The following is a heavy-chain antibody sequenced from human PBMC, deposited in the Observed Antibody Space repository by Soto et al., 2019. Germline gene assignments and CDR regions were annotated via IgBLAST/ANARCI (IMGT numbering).Heavy chain of an antibody. CDR1: GFTFSSYW. CDR3: ARAIAVAGNWYFDL. CDR2: IKQDGSEK. J-gene: IGHJ2*01. V-gene: IGHV3-7*03. Sequence: EVQLVESGGGLVQPGGSLRLSCAASGFTFSSYWMSWVRQAPGKGLEWVANIKQDGSEKYYVDSVKGRFTISRDNAKNSLYLQMNSLRVEDTAVYYCARAIAVAGNWYFDLWGRGTLVTVSS. D-gene: IGHD6-19*01.